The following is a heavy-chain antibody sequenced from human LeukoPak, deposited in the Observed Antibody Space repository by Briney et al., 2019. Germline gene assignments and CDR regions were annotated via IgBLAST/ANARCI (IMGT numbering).Heavy chain of an antibody. CDR3: ASSGWQGVDY. Sequence: GASVKVSCKASGGTFSSYAISWVRQAPGQGLEWMGGIIPIFGTANCAQKFQGRVTITTDESTSTAYMELSSLRSEDTAVYYCASSGWQGVDYWGQGTLVTVSS. CDR1: GGTFSSYA. V-gene: IGHV1-69*05. CDR2: IIPIFGTA. J-gene: IGHJ4*02. D-gene: IGHD6-19*01.